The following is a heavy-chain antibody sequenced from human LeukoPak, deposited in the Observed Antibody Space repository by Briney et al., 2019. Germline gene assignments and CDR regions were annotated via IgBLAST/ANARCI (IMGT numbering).Heavy chain of an antibody. D-gene: IGHD2-2*01. V-gene: IGHV1-69*05. Sequence: GASVKVSCKASGGTFSSYAISWVRQAPGQGLEWMGGIIPISGTANYAQKFQGRVTITTDESTSTAYMELSSLRSEDTAVYYCASGPSVPAAIPYYFDYWGQGTLVTVSS. CDR1: GGTFSSYA. J-gene: IGHJ4*02. CDR2: IIPISGTA. CDR3: ASGPSVPAAIPYYFDY.